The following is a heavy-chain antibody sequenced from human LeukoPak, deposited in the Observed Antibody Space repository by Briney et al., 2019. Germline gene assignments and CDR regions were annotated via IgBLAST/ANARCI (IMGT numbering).Heavy chain of an antibody. V-gene: IGHV3-23*01. CDR2: ISGSGDST. CDR1: GFILENYV. Sequence: GGSLRLSCAASGFILENYVMSWVRQAPGKGLEWVSAISGSGDSTHSADSVKGRFTISRDNSKNTLYLQMNNVRAEDTAVYYCAMDLGYWGQGTLVTVSS. CDR3: AMDLGY. J-gene: IGHJ4*02.